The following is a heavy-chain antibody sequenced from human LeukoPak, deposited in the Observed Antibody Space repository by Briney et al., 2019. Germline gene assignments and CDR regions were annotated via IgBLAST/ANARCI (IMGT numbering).Heavy chain of an antibody. CDR1: GFTFSSYA. CDR3: ARDSESGYYDSSGYRGGAY. CDR2: ISGSGGST. V-gene: IGHV3-23*01. J-gene: IGHJ4*02. D-gene: IGHD3-22*01. Sequence: GGSLRLSCAASGFTFSSYAMSWVRQAPGKGLEWVSAISGSGGSTYYADSVKGRFTISRDNAKNSLYLQMNSLRAEDTAVYYCARDSESGYYDSSGYRGGAYWGQGTLVTVSS.